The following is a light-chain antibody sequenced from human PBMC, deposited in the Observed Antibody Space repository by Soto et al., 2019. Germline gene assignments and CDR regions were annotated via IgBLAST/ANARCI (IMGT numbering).Light chain of an antibody. J-gene: IGLJ1*01. CDR3: QSNDNGLSGSDV. V-gene: IGLV1-40*01. Sequence: LTQPPSVSGAAGQRVTISCTGSSSNIGAGYDVNWYQQLPETAPKLLIFGDSNRPSGVPDRFSGSKSGTSASLVITGLQADDEADYYCQSNDNGLSGSDVFGTGTKVTVL. CDR1: SSNIGAGYD. CDR2: GDS.